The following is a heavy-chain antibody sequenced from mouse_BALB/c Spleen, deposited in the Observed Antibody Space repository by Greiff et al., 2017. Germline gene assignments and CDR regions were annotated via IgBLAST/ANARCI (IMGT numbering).Heavy chain of an antibody. V-gene: IGHV5-6-4*01. CDR2: ISSGGSYT. Sequence: EVKLVESGGGLVKPGGSLKLSCAASGFTFSSYTMSWVRQTPEKRLEWVATISSGGSYTYYPDSVKGRFTISRDNAKNTLYLQMSSLKSEDTAMYYCTKDMIFDYWGQGTTLTVSS. CDR3: TKDMIFDY. J-gene: IGHJ2*01. CDR1: GFTFSSYT. D-gene: IGHD2-4*01.